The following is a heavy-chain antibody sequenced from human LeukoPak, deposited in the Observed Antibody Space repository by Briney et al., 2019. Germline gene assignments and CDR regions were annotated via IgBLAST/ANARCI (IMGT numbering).Heavy chain of an antibody. CDR1: GFTFRSFA. V-gene: IGHV3-23*01. CDR2: ISDSGGST. CDR3: ATYRRGYYDSSDNYYFDS. J-gene: IGHJ4*02. Sequence: GRSLRLSRAASGFTFRSFAMSWVRQAPGKGLEWVSGISDSGGSTYYADSVKGRFTISRDNSKNTLYLQMNSLRAEDTAVYYCATYRRGYYDSSDNYYFDSWGQGTLVTVSS. D-gene: IGHD3-22*01.